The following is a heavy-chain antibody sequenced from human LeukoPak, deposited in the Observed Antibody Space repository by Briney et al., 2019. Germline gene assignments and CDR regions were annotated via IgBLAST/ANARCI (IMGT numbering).Heavy chain of an antibody. Sequence: SESLSLTCTVSGGSISSSSYYWGWIRQPPGKGLEWIGSIYYSGSTYYNPSLKSRVTISVDTSKNQFSLKLSSVTAADTAVYYCAGRMHSSGWYYFDYWGQGTLVTVSS. CDR3: AGRMHSSGWYYFDY. V-gene: IGHV4-39*01. D-gene: IGHD6-19*01. J-gene: IGHJ4*02. CDR1: GGSISSSSYY. CDR2: IYYSGST.